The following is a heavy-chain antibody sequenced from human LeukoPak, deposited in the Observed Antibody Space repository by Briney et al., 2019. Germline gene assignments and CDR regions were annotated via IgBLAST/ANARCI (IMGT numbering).Heavy chain of an antibody. J-gene: IGHJ3*02. Sequence: GSSVRVSCKASGGTFSSYAISWVRQAPGQGLEWMGWIIPIFGTANYAQKFQGRVTITADESTSTAYMELSSLRSEDTAVYYCARAWQQLVKDAFDIWGQGTMVTVSS. CDR2: IIPIFGTA. CDR1: GGTFSSYA. V-gene: IGHV1-69*01. D-gene: IGHD6-13*01. CDR3: ARAWQQLVKDAFDI.